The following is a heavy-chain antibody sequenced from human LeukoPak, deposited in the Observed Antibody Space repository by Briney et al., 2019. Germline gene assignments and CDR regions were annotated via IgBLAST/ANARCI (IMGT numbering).Heavy chain of an antibody. Sequence: ASVKVSCKASGYTFTGYYMHWVRQAPGQGLEWLGWINPKSGAADYAQQFRGRVTMTRDTSINTDYMEMKRVTSDDTAVYYCARGAEAETSPLNFWGQGTLVIVS. D-gene: IGHD6-13*01. CDR3: ARGAEAETSPLNF. J-gene: IGHJ4*02. CDR1: GYTFTGYY. V-gene: IGHV1-2*02. CDR2: INPKSGAA.